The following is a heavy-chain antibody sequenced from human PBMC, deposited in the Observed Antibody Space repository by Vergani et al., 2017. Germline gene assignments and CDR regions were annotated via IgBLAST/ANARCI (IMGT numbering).Heavy chain of an antibody. CDR3: ARRYCSSTSCRGGYFQH. Sequence: QVQLVQSGAEVKKPGASVKVSCKASGYTFTSYYMHWVRQAPGQGLEWMGIINPSGGSTSYAQKFQGRVTMTRDTSTSTVYMELSSLRSEDTAVYYCARRYCSSTSCRGGYFQHLGQGTLVTVSS. V-gene: IGHV1-46*01. CDR2: INPSGGST. D-gene: IGHD2-2*01. CDR1: GYTFTSYY. J-gene: IGHJ1*01.